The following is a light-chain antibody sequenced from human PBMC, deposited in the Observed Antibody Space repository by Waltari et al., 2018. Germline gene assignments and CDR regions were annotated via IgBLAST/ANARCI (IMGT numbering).Light chain of an antibody. CDR2: WAF. J-gene: IGKJ5*01. CDR1: QSILRTSNNNNS. V-gene: IGKV4-1*01. Sequence: IVMPQSPDSLAVYLGERATIHCRPSQSILRTSNNNNSLAWYQQKPGQPPRLLIDWAFTRAFGVPDRFGGGASGTDFPLTISSLQAEDVAIYYCQQYHSAPITFGQGTRLEIK. CDR3: QQYHSAPIT.